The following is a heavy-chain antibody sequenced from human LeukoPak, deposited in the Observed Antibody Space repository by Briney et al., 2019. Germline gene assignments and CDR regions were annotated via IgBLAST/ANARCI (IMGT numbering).Heavy chain of an antibody. V-gene: IGHV4-39*01. CDR1: AGSISSRSYY. CDR3: ARSDYGASGLFDY. Sequence: SETLSLTCTVSAGSISSRSYYWAWIRRPPGKGLEWIGTINYSGTTYYNPSLKSRVTISVDTSKNQFSLKLNSVTAADTAVYYCARSDYGASGLFDYWGQGSLVTVSS. CDR2: INYSGTT. D-gene: IGHD4-17*01. J-gene: IGHJ4*02.